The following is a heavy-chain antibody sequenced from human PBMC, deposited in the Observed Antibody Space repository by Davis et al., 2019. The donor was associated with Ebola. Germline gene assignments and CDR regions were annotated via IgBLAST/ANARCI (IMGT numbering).Heavy chain of an antibody. J-gene: IGHJ4*02. D-gene: IGHD2-15*01. CDR3: VKVGGSCYSAGDY. CDR2: ITSNGGST. Sequence: GGSLRLSCAASGFTFSSYAMSWVRQAPGKGLEYVSAITSNGGSTYYADSVKDRSTISRDNSKNTLYLQMSSLRPEDTAVYYCVKVGGSCYSAGDYWGQGTLVTVSS. CDR1: GFTFSSYA. V-gene: IGHV3-64D*06.